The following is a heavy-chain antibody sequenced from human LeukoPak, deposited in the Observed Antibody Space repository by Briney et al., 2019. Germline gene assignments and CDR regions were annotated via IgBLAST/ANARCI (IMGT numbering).Heavy chain of an antibody. V-gene: IGHV4-34*01. CDR3: ARGVNYDILTGPGIFDY. Sequence: PSETLSLTCAVYGGSFSGYYWSWIRQPPGKGLEWIGEINHSGSTNYNPSLKSRVTISVDTSKNQFSLKLSSVTAADTAVYYCARGVNYDILTGPGIFDYWGQGTLVTVSS. D-gene: IGHD3-9*01. CDR2: INHSGST. J-gene: IGHJ4*02. CDR1: GGSFSGYY.